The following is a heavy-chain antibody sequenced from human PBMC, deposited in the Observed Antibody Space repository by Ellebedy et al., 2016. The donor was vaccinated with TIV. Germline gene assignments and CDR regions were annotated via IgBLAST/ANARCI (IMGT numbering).Heavy chain of an antibody. J-gene: IGHJ4*02. Sequence: ASVKVSCKVSGYTLTKLSMHWVRQAPGKGLEWVGGFDPEHGRAIYAQKFQGRVTMTEDTSTDTVYMELSSLRSEDTAVYYCARGLWFGELFGYWGQGTLVTVSS. D-gene: IGHD3-10*01. CDR2: FDPEHGRA. CDR1: GYTLTKLS. CDR3: ARGLWFGELFGY. V-gene: IGHV1-24*01.